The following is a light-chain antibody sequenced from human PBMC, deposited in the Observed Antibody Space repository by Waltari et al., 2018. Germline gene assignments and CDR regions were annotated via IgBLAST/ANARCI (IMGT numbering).Light chain of an antibody. CDR2: GAS. V-gene: IGKV3-20*01. CDR3: QHYVRLPAT. J-gene: IGKJ1*01. Sequence: TLACRASQSVSRSLAWYQQKPGQAPKLLIYGASTRATGIPDRFTGSGSGTDFSLTISSLEPEDFAIYFCQHYVRLPATFGQGTKVEIK. CDR1: QSVSRS.